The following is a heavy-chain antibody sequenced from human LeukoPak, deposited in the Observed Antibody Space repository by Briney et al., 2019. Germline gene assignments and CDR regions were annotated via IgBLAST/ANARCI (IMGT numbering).Heavy chain of an antibody. D-gene: IGHD3-10*01. CDR2: IIPIFGTA. Sequence: ASVKVSCKASGGTFSSYAISWVRQAPGQGLEWMGGIIPIFGTANYAQKFQGRVTITTDESTSTAYMELSSLRSEGTAVYYCARVRGIITDYYYYYMDVWGKGTTVTVSS. J-gene: IGHJ6*03. CDR1: GGTFSSYA. V-gene: IGHV1-69*05. CDR3: ARVRGIITDYYYYYMDV.